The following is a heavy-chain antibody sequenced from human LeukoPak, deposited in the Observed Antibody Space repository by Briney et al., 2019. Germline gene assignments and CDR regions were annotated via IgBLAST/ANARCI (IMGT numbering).Heavy chain of an antibody. J-gene: IGHJ4*02. CDR1: GYTFTSYY. Sequence: ASVKVSCKASGYTFTSYYMNWVRQAPGQGLEWMGIINPSGGSTSYAQKFQGRVTMTRDTSTSTVYMELSSLRSEDTAVYYCARLTYYYDSSGLYFDYWGQGTLVTVSS. CDR2: INPSGGST. CDR3: ARLTYYYDSSGLYFDY. V-gene: IGHV1-46*01. D-gene: IGHD3-22*01.